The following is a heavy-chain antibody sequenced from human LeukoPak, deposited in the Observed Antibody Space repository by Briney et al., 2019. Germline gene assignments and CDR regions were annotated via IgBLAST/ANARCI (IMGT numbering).Heavy chain of an antibody. D-gene: IGHD6-6*01. CDR3: ASLRIAARRYFDY. J-gene: IGHJ4*02. CDR1: GGSFSGYY. CDR2: INHSGST. V-gene: IGHV4-34*01. Sequence: SETLSLTCAVYGGSFSGYYWSWIRQPPGKGLEWIGEINHSGSTNYNPSLKSRVTISVDTSKNQFSLKLSSVTAADTAVYYCASLRIAARRYFDYWGQGTLVTVSS.